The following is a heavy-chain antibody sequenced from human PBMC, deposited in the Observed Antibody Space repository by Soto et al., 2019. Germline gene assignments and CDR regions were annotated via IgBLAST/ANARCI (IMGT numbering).Heavy chain of an antibody. V-gene: IGHV3-30*09. D-gene: IGHD3-3*01. Sequence: QVQLVESGGGVVQTGRSLRLSCAASGFTFSSYAMHWVRQAPGKGLGWVAVISYDGSNKYYADSVKGRFAISRDNSKNTLFLHMNSLRAEDTAVFYCARGGFWSGYPYWYYGLDVWGQGTTVTVSS. J-gene: IGHJ6*02. CDR3: ARGGFWSGYPYWYYGLDV. CDR1: GFTFSSYA. CDR2: ISYDGSNK.